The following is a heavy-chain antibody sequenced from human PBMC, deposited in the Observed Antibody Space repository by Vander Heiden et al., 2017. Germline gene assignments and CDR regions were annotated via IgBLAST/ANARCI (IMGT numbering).Heavy chain of an antibody. CDR2: INTNTWNP. CDR3: ARKSPKDFWSGYYSNYYYYGMDV. V-gene: IGHV7-4-1*02. J-gene: IGHJ6*02. D-gene: IGHD3-3*01. Sequence: QVQLVQSGSELKKPGASVKVSCKASGYTFTSYAMNWVRQAPAQGLEWMGWINTNTWNPTYAQGFTGRFVFSLDTSVSTAYLQISSLKAEDTAVYYCARKSPKDFWSGYYSNYYYYGMDVWGQGTTVTVSS. CDR1: GYTFTSYA.